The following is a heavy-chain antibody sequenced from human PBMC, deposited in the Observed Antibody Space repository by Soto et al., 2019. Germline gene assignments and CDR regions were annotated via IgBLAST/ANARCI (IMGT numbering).Heavy chain of an antibody. CDR3: TTPQPSDYYYDSLDY. V-gene: IGHV3-15*01. CDR1: GFTFSNAW. D-gene: IGHD3-22*01. Sequence: PGVSLRLSCAASGFTFSNAWMSWVRQAPGKGLEWGDRIKSKTDGGTTDYAAPVKGRFTISRDDSKNTLYLQMNSLKTEDTAVYYCTTPQPSDYYYDSLDYWGQGTLVTVSS. J-gene: IGHJ4*02. CDR2: IKSKTDGGTT.